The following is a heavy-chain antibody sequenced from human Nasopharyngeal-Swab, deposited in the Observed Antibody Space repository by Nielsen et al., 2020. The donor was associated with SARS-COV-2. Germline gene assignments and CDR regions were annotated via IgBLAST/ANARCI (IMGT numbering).Heavy chain of an antibody. CDR1: GYTFTSYD. J-gene: IGHJ4*02. CDR3: AATWFGVVGPYDY. Sequence: ASVKVSCKASGYTFTSYDINWVRQATGQGLEWMGWMNPNSGNTGYAQKFQGRVTMTRNTSISTAYMELSSLRSEDTAVYYCAATWFGVVGPYDYWGQGTLVTVSS. V-gene: IGHV1-8*01. CDR2: MNPNSGNT. D-gene: IGHD3-3*01.